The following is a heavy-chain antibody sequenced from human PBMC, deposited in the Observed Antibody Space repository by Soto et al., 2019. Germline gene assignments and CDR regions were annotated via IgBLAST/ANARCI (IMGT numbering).Heavy chain of an antibody. V-gene: IGHV1-18*01. J-gene: IGHJ3*02. D-gene: IGHD6-19*01. CDR1: GYTFTSYG. CDR3: AKDTAVAGIDYAFDI. CDR2: ISAYNGNT. Sequence: GASVKVSCKASGYTFTSYGISWVRQAPGQGLEWMGWISAYNGNTNYAQKLQGRVTMTTDTSTSTAYMELRSLRSDDTAVYYCAKDTAVAGIDYAFDIWGQGTMVTVSS.